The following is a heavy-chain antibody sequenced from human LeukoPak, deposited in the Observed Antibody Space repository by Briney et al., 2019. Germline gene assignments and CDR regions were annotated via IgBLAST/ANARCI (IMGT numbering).Heavy chain of an antibody. Sequence: SETLSLTCTVSGGSISSSRYYWGWIRQPPGKGLEWIGTIYYSGSTYYNPSLKSRVTISVDTSKNQFSLRLSSVTAADTAVYYCARGRSWGESGFDYWGQGTLVTVSS. CDR3: ARGRSWGESGFDY. J-gene: IGHJ4*02. V-gene: IGHV4-39*01. CDR1: GGSISSSRYY. D-gene: IGHD6-13*01. CDR2: IYYSGST.